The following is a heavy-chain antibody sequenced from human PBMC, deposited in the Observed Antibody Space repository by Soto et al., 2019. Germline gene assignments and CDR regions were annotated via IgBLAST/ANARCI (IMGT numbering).Heavy chain of an antibody. Sequence: QVQLVQSGAEMKKPGSSVKVSCQSSGGTFNTYAMNWVRQAPGQGPEWMGDISPMFGAANYAPKFQGRVTFTADDSTGTSYMQLSSLTSEDTALYFCAREVQVHTPAFVYWGQGTLVTVSS. CDR3: AREVQVHTPAFVY. V-gene: IGHV1-69*19. D-gene: IGHD3-10*01. CDR2: ISPMFGAA. CDR1: GGTFNTYA. J-gene: IGHJ4*02.